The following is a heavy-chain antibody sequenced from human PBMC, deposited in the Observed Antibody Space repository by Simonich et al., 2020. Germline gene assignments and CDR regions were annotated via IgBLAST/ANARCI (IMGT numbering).Heavy chain of an antibody. CDR3: AKRSGVSITGTFDY. CDR2: ISGSGGRT. D-gene: IGHD1-7*01. CDR1: GFTFSSYA. J-gene: IGHJ4*02. V-gene: IGHV3-23*01. Sequence: EVQLLESGGGLVQPGGSLRLSWAASGFTFSSYAMSWVRQAPGKGLGWVSAISGSGGRTYYADSVKGRFTISRDNSKNTLYLQMNSLRAEDTAVYYCAKRSGVSITGTFDYWGQGTLVTVSS.